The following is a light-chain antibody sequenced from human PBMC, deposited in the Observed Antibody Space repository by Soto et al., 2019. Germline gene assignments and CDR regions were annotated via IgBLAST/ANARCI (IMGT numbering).Light chain of an antibody. Sequence: QTVVTQEPSFSVSPGGTVTLTCGLSSDSVSASHFPSWYQQTPGQAPRTLIYNTNTRSSGVPDRFSASTSGTSASLAITGLQAEDEGDYYCQSYDSTLSARYVFGTGTKLTVL. J-gene: IGLJ1*01. V-gene: IGLV8-61*01. CDR2: NTN. CDR1: SDSVSASHF. CDR3: QSYDSTLSARYV.